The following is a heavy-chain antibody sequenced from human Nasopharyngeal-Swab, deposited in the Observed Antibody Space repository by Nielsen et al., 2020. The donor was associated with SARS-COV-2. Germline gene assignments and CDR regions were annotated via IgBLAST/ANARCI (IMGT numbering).Heavy chain of an antibody. CDR2: IYYSGRT. J-gene: IGHJ4*02. Sequence: LRLSCSVSGGSISSGDYYWSWIRQPPGKGLEWVGNIYYSGRTYYNPSLKSRLTVSLDTSKNQFSLKLTSVTAADTAVYYCVRAVVVIVPATLDYWGQGTLVTVSS. CDR1: GGSISSGDYY. D-gene: IGHD2/OR15-2a*01. CDR3: VRAVVVIVPATLDY. V-gene: IGHV4-30-4*08.